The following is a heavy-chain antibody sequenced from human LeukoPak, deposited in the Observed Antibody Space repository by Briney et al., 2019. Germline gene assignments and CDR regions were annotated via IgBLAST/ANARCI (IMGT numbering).Heavy chain of an antibody. CDR1: GFTFRRSG. Sequence: GTSLRLSCATSGFTFRRSGVHWVRQAPGKGLEWVALMSSDGIKTYYADSVKGRFTVSRDRSKDILYLEMNSLRADDTAVYYCAKDHSDNGMAFEKWGQGTLVTVHS. J-gene: IGHJ4*02. CDR2: MSSDGIKT. V-gene: IGHV3-30*18. CDR3: AKDHSDNGMAFEK. D-gene: IGHD2-8*01.